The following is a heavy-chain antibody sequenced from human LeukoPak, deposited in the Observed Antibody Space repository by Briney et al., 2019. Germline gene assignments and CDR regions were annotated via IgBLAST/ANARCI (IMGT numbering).Heavy chain of an antibody. CDR3: ARDTSGYEAIDY. J-gene: IGHJ4*02. V-gene: IGHV3-21*01. CDR1: GFTFSSYE. CDR2: ISSSSSYI. Sequence: PGGSLRLSCAASGFTFSSYEMNWVRQAPGKGLEWVSSISSSSSYIYYADSVKGRFTVSRDNAKNSLYLQMNSLRAEDTAVYYCARDTSGYEAIDYWGQGTLVTVSS. D-gene: IGHD5-12*01.